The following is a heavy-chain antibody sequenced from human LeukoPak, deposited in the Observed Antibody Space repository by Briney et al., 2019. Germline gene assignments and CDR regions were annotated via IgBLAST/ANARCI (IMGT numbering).Heavy chain of an antibody. V-gene: IGHV1-69*01. CDR1: GGTFSSYA. Sequence: GSSVKVSCKASGGTFSSYAISWVRQAPGQGLEWMGGIIPIFGTANYAQKFQGRDTITADESTSTAYMELSSLRSEDTAVYYCARDQYCSGGGCYSSQSRAFDIWGQGTMVTVSS. CDR3: ARDQYCSGGGCYSSQSRAFDI. J-gene: IGHJ3*02. CDR2: IIPIFGTA. D-gene: IGHD2-15*01.